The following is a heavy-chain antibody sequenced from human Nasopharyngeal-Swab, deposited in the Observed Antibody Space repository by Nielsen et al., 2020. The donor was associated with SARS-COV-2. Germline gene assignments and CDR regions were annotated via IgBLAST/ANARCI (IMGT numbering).Heavy chain of an antibody. V-gene: IGHV3-74*01. J-gene: IGHJ4*02. CDR3: AREGRHGTYYGSGSYYMGY. CDR1: GFTFNQWW. CDR2: INSDGGST. Sequence: GESLKISCAASGFTFNQWWMHWVRQAPGKGLVWVSFINSDGGSTDYADSVKGRFTISRDNAKNTLYLQVNSLRAEDTAVYYCAREGRHGTYYGSGSYYMGYWGQGTLVTVSS. D-gene: IGHD3-10*01.